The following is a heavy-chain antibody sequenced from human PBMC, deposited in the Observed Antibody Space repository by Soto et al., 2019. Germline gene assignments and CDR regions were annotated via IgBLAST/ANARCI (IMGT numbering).Heavy chain of an antibody. D-gene: IGHD6-19*01. V-gene: IGHV3-21*01. CDR2: ISSSSSYI. Sequence: PGGSLRLSCAASGFTFSSYSMNWVRQAPGKGLEWVSSISSSSSYIYYADSVKGRFTISRDNAKNSLYLQMNSLRAEDTAVYYCAREAYSSGRPYYFDYWGQGTLVTVSS. J-gene: IGHJ4*02. CDR3: AREAYSSGRPYYFDY. CDR1: GFTFSSYS.